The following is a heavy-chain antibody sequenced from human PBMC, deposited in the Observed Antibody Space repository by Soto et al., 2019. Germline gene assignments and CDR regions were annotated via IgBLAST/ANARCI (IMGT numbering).Heavy chain of an antibody. CDR3: ARVYRDFDYYGMDV. Sequence: GASVKVSCKVSGYTFTGYYMHWVRQAPGQGLEWMGWINPNSGGTNYAQKFQGRVTMTRDTSISTDYMELGRLRADDTAVYYCARVYRDFDYYGMDVWGQGTTVTVSS. V-gene: IGHV1-2*02. CDR1: GYTFTGYY. D-gene: IGHD1-26*01. J-gene: IGHJ6*02. CDR2: INPNSGGT.